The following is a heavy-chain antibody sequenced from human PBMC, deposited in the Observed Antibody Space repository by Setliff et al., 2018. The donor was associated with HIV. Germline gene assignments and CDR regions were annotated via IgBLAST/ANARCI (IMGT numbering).Heavy chain of an antibody. Sequence: PSETLSLTCTVSGGSISSGNYYWSWIRQPAGKGLEWIGRIYSSGSTNYNPSLKSRVTISINTSKNQFSLKLSSVTAADTAAYYCARDRDIVVVPASPQGYYYYMDVWGKGTTVTVSS. CDR1: GGSISSGNYY. D-gene: IGHD2-2*01. J-gene: IGHJ6*03. V-gene: IGHV4-61*02. CDR3: ARDRDIVVVPASPQGYYYYMDV. CDR2: IYSSGST.